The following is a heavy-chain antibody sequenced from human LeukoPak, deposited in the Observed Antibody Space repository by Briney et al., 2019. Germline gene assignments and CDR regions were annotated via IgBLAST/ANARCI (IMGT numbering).Heavy chain of an antibody. CDR3: AGSPYGGNSGI. CDR1: GFTFSTYW. Sequence: LPGGSLRLSCAAAGFTFSTYWMHWFRQAPGKGLGWVSRINSDGSITDYEDSVKGRFTISRDNAKNTLYLQMNSLRAEDTAVYYCAGSPYGGNSGIWGLGTMVTVSS. CDR2: INSDGSIT. D-gene: IGHD4-23*01. J-gene: IGHJ3*02. V-gene: IGHV3-74*01.